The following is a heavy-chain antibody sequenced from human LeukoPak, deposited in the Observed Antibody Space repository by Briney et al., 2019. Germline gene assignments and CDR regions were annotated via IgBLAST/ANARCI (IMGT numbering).Heavy chain of an antibody. D-gene: IGHD5-12*01. CDR2: INHSGST. CDR1: GGSFSGYY. Sequence: SETLSLTCAVYGGSFSGYYWSWIRQPPGKGLEWIGEINHSGSTNYNPSLKSRVTISVDTSKNQFALKLSSVTAADTAVYYCARGRRRYRHYYYGMDVWGQGTTVTVSS. V-gene: IGHV4-34*01. J-gene: IGHJ6*02. CDR3: ARGRRRYRHYYYGMDV.